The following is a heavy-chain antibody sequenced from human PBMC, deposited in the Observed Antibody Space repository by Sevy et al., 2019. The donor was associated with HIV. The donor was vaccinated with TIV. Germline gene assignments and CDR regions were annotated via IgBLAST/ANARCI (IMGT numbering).Heavy chain of an antibody. V-gene: IGHV3-30*04. Sequence: GGSLRLSCAASGFTFSSYAMHWVRQAPGKGLEWVAVISYDGSNKYYADSVKGRFTISRDNSKNTLYLQMNSLRAEDTAVYYRARRYCSGGSCYSETGAGGKYYYGMDVWGQGTTVTVSS. CDR3: ARRYCSGGSCYSETGAGGKYYYGMDV. CDR2: ISYDGSNK. J-gene: IGHJ6*02. CDR1: GFTFSSYA. D-gene: IGHD2-15*01.